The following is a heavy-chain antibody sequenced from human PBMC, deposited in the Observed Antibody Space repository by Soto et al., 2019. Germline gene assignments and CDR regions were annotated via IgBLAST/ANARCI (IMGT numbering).Heavy chain of an antibody. CDR2: IYYSGYT. Sequence: PSETLSLTCTVSGGSISNSDGYYWAWIRQPPGKGLLWIGNIYYSGYTCYHPSLKSRVTISVDTSKNQFSLRLSSVTAAVSVVYYCARHPSRGYHPFWSQGTLVTVSS. D-gene: IGHD3-22*01. V-gene: IGHV4-39*01. J-gene: IGHJ4*02. CDR1: GGSISNSDGYY. CDR3: ARHPSRGYHPF.